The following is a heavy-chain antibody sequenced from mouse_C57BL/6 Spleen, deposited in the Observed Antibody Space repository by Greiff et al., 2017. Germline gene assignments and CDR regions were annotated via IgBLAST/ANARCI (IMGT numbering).Heavy chain of an antibody. Sequence: QVQLQQPGAELVKPGASVKLSCKASGYTFTSYWMHWVKQRPGQGLEWIGMIHPNSGSTNYNETFKSKATLTVDKSSSTAYLQLSSLTCEDAEFYCCSRGEYCGCTPWFDYWGKGTMVTVSA. CDR3: SRGEYCGCTPWFDY. V-gene: IGHV1-64*01. CDR2: IHPNSGST. CDR1: GYTFTSYW. D-gene: IGHD5-1*01. J-gene: IGHJ3*01.